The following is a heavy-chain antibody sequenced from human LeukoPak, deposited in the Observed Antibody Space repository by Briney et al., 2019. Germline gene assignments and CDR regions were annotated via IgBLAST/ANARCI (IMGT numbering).Heavy chain of an antibody. CDR1: GYSISSGYY. CDR3: VGSFYI. V-gene: IGHV4-38-2*01. D-gene: IGHD2-15*01. CDR2: IYHSGST. J-gene: IGHJ3*02. Sequence: PSETLSLTCAVSGYSISSGYYWGWIRQPPGKGLEWIGSIYHSGSTYYNPSLKSRVTISVDTSKNQFSLKLSSVTAADTAVYYCVGSFYIWGPGTMVTVSS.